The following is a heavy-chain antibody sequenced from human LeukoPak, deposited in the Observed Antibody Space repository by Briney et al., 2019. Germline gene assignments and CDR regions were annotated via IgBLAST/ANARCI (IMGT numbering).Heavy chain of an antibody. CDR2: INPSGGST. J-gene: IGHJ5*02. V-gene: IGHV1-46*01. CDR1: GYTFTRYY. D-gene: IGHD3-22*01. CDR3: ARPGGYYYDSSGYYYSS. Sequence: ASVKVSCKASGYTFTRYYMHWVRQAPGQGLEWMGIINPSGGSTSYAQKFQGRVTITRDTSASTAYMELSSLRSEDTAVYYCARPGGYYYDSSGYYYSSWGQGTLVTVSS.